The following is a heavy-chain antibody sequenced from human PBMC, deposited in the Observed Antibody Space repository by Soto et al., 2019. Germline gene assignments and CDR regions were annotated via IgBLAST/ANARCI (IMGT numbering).Heavy chain of an antibody. V-gene: IGHV3-7*01. CDR1: GFTFGSYW. CDR2: IKPDGSAT. CDR3: ARAGYCGPGYYYYFDY. Sequence: VQLVESGGGLVQPGGSLRLSCAVSGFTFGSYWMNWVRLIPGKGLEWVAYIKPDGSATYYVDSVKGRFTISRDNAKNSLYLQMNSLRVEDTSVYYCARAGYCGPGYYYYFDYWGQGTLVTVSS. D-gene: IGHD5-12*01. J-gene: IGHJ4*02.